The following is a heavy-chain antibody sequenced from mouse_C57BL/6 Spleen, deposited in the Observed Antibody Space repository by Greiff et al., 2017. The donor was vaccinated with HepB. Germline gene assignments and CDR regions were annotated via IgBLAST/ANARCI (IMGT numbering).Heavy chain of an antibody. V-gene: IGHV1-19*01. CDR2: INPYNGGT. CDR1: GYTFTDYY. J-gene: IGHJ1*03. D-gene: IGHD4-1*01. Sequence: EVQLQQSGPVLVKPGASVKMSCKASGYTFTDYYMNWVKQSHGKSLEWIGVINPYNGGTSYNQKFKGKATLTVDKSSSTAYMELNSLTSEDSAVYYCARRKTGTRDWYFDVWGTGTTVTVSS. CDR3: ARRKTGTRDWYFDV.